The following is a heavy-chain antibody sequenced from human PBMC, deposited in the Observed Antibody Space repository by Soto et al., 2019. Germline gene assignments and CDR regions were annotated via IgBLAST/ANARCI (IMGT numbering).Heavy chain of an antibody. Sequence: SETLSLTCAVYGGSFSGYYWSWIRQPPGKGLEWIGEINHSGSTNYNPSLKSRVTISVDTSKNQFSLKLSSVTAADTAVYYCARARFSITGIGRWFDPWGQGTLVTVSS. D-gene: IGHD1-20*01. CDR2: INHSGST. CDR1: GGSFSGYY. J-gene: IGHJ5*02. CDR3: ARARFSITGIGRWFDP. V-gene: IGHV4-34*01.